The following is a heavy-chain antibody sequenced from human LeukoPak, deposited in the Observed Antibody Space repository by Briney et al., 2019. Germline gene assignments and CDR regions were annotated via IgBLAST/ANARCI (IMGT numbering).Heavy chain of an antibody. V-gene: IGHV3-74*01. D-gene: IGHD1-26*01. CDR1: GFTLNSYW. Sequence: GGSLRLSCAAPGFTLNSYWMHWVRQAPGKGLVWVSRINSDESSTTYVDSVKGRFAISRDNAKNTLYLQMDSLRAEDTAVYFCARGAHVLDIWGQGTMVTVSS. CDR2: INSDESST. CDR3: ARGAHVLDI. J-gene: IGHJ3*02.